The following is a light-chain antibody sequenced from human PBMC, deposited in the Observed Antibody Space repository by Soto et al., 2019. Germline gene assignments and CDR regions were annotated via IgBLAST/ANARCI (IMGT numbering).Light chain of an antibody. CDR2: KAS. J-gene: IGKJ1*01. CDR1: QSISSR. CDR3: QKYNSYSQK. V-gene: IGKV1-5*03. Sequence: DIQMTPSPSTLSASVGGRVTITWRASQSISSRLAWYQQKPGKVPKLLIYKASSLESGVPSRFSGSGSGTEFTLTISSLQPDDFATYYCQKYNSYSQKFGQGTKVDIK.